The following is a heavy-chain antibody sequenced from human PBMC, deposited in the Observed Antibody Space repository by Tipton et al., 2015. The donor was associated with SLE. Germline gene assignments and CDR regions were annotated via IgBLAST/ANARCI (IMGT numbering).Heavy chain of an antibody. CDR1: GGSISSYY. D-gene: IGHD3-3*01. Sequence: TLSLTCTVSGGSISSYYWSWSRLPPGKGLGWIGCIYYSGNTNYNPSLKSRVTISVDTSKNQFSLNLSSVTAADTAVYYCARDLSGARYDLWGRGPLVTVSS. CDR2: IYYSGNT. CDR3: ARDLSGARYDL. V-gene: IGHV4-59*01. J-gene: IGHJ2*01.